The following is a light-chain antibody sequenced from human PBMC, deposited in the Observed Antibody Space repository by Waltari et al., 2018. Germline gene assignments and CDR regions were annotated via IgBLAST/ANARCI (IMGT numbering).Light chain of an antibody. CDR3: SSYAGSNIYV. Sequence: QSALTQPPSASGSLGQSVTISCTGTSSDVGGYNYVPWYQQHPGKAPKLMIYEVTKRPSGGPDRFSGSKSGNTASLTVSGLQAEDEADYYCSSYAGSNIYVFGGGTKVTVL. J-gene: IGLJ1*01. V-gene: IGLV2-8*01. CDR2: EVT. CDR1: SSDVGGYNY.